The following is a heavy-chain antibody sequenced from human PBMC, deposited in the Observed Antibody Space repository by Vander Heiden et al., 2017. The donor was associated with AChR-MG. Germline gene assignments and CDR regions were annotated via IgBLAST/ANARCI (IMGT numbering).Heavy chain of an antibody. D-gene: IGHD5-18*01. CDR1: GGSISSGSYY. J-gene: IGHJ4*02. CDR2: IYTSGST. V-gene: IGHV4-61*02. CDR3: ARGDTASRDYFDY. Sequence: QVQLQHSPPGLVKPSQALPLTSTLSGGSISSGSYYWSWIRQPAGKGLEWIGRIYTSGSTNYNPSLKSRVTISVDTSKNQFSLKLSSVTAADTAVYYCARGDTASRDYFDYWGQGTLVTVSS.